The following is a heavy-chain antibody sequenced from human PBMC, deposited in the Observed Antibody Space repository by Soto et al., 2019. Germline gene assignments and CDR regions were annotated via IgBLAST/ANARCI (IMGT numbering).Heavy chain of an antibody. CDR1: GFTFSSYG. V-gene: IGHV3-30*18. CDR3: AKDHCSSTSCYRYYYYGMDV. J-gene: IGHJ6*02. CDR2: ISYDGSNK. Sequence: QVQLVESGGGVVQPGRSLRLSCAASGFTFSSYGMHWVRQAPGKGLEWVAVISYDGSNKYYADSVKGRFTISRDNSKTTLYLQMNSLRAEDTAVYYCAKDHCSSTSCYRYYYYGMDVWGQGTTVTVSS. D-gene: IGHD2-2*01.